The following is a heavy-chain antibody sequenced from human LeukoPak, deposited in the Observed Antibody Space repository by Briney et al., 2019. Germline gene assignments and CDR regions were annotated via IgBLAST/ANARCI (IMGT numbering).Heavy chain of an antibody. J-gene: IGHJ4*02. D-gene: IGHD3-10*01. CDR2: IDPSDSYT. Sequence: GESLRISCKGSGYSFTSYWISWVRQMPGKGLEWMGRIDPSDSYTNYSPSFQGHVTISADKSISTAYLQWSSLKASDTAMYYCARHGSPSLLRFGELHEPDYWGQGTLVTVSS. CDR3: ARHGSPSLLRFGELHEPDY. V-gene: IGHV5-10-1*01. CDR1: GYSFTSYW.